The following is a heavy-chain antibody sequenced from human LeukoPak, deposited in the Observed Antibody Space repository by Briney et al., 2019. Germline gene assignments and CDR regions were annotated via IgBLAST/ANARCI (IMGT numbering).Heavy chain of an antibody. D-gene: IGHD1-26*01. CDR1: GFTFSSYS. CDR3: ARIPQEEGATNY. CDR2: ISSSSSYI. V-gene: IGHV3-21*01. Sequence: GGSLRLSCAASGFTFSSYSMNWVRRARGRGLEWVSSISSSSSYIYYADSVKGRFTISRDNAKNSLYLQMNSLRAEDTAVYYCARIPQEEGATNYWGQGTLVTVSS. J-gene: IGHJ4*02.